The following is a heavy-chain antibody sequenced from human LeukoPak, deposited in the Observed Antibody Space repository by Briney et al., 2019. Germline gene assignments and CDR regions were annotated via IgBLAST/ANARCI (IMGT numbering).Heavy chain of an antibody. CDR2: ISSSSSYI. J-gene: IGHJ4*02. D-gene: IGHD1-26*01. Sequence: GGSLRLSCAASGFTFSSYSMNWVRQAPGKGLEWVSSISSSSSYIYYAGSVKGRFTISRDNAKNSLYLQMNSLRAEDTAVYYCARDLQVGATYWGQGTLVTVSS. CDR1: GFTFSSYS. CDR3: ARDLQVGATY. V-gene: IGHV3-21*01.